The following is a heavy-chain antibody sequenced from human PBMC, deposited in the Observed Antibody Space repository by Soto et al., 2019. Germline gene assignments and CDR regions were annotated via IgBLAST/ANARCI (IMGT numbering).Heavy chain of an antibody. CDR1: GYTFTAYY. CDR2: INPNSGVA. CDR3: ARQGSGSEYPQYFYYGMDV. J-gene: IGHJ6*02. V-gene: IGHV1-2*02. Sequence: VELVQSGAEVEKPGAAVRISCKTSGYTFTAYYIHWVRQAPGQGLEWMGWINPNSGVANYAQNFQGRVTMTRDTSISTVYMELTKMRSEDTTIYYCARQGSGSEYPQYFYYGMDVWVQGTTAAASS. D-gene: IGHD5-12*01.